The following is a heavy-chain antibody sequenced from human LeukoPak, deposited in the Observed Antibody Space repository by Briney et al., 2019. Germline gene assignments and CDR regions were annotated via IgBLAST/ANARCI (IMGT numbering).Heavy chain of an antibody. CDR3: ARVQCSSTSCYRTYYMDV. J-gene: IGHJ6*03. V-gene: IGHV4-4*07. Sequence: SETLSLTCTVSGVSISSYYWSWIRQPAGKGLEWIGRIYTSGSTNYNPSLKSRVTMSVDTSKNQFSLKLSSVTAADTAVYYCARVQCSSTSCYRTYYMDVWGKGTTVTVSS. CDR1: GVSISSYY. CDR2: IYTSGST. D-gene: IGHD2-2*01.